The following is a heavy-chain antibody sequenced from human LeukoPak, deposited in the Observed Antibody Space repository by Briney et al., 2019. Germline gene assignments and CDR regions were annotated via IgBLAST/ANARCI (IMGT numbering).Heavy chain of an antibody. D-gene: IGHD6-13*01. J-gene: IGHJ4*02. CDR1: GYTFTGYY. CDR2: INPNSGGT. V-gene: IGHV1-2*02. CDR3: ARDLFPQQLGDYFDY. Sequence: ASVKVSCKASGYTFTGYYMHWVRQAPGQGLEWMGWINPNSGGTNYAQKFQGRVTMTRDTSISTAYMELSRLRSDDTAVYYCARDLFPQQLGDYFDYWGQGTLVTVSS.